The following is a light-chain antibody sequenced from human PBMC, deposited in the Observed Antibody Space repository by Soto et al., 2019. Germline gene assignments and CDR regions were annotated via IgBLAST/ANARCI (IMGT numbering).Light chain of an antibody. CDR3: QQYNDWPPQVT. Sequence: EIVMTQSPATLSASPGERATLSCRASQFVSSYLAWYQQRPGQAPRLLIYDASTRAIGIPARFGGSGSGTEFTLTISSLQSEDFAVYYCQQYNDWPPQVTFGQGTKGISN. CDR1: QFVSSY. V-gene: IGKV3-15*01. J-gene: IGKJ1*01. CDR2: DAS.